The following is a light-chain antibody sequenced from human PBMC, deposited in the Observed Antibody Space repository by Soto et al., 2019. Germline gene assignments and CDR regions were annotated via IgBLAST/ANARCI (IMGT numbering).Light chain of an antibody. CDR1: QSVSSSY. CDR2: AAS. CDR3: QQHDISPIT. J-gene: IGKJ5*01. V-gene: IGKV3-20*01. Sequence: DILLTQSPGTLSLSPGDRATLSCRASQSVSSSYLAWYQQKPGQAPRILIYAASDRATGIPGRFSGAGSGTDFTLTISRLEPEDFALYYCQQHDISPITFGQGTRLEIK.